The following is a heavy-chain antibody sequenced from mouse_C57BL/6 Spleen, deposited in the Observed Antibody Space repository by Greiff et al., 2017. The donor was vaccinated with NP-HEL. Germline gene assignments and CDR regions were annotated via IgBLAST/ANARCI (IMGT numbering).Heavy chain of an antibody. V-gene: IGHV1-82*01. CDR1: GYAFSSSW. D-gene: IGHD1-1*01. J-gene: IGHJ4*01. Sequence: VQLQQSGPELVKPGASVKISCKASGYAFSSSWMNWVKQRPGKGLEWIGRIYPGDGDTNYNGKFKGKATLTADKSSSTAYMQLSSLTSEDSAVYFCAREESYYGSSWNYYAMDYWGQGTSVTVSS. CDR2: IYPGDGDT. CDR3: AREESYYGSSWNYYAMDY.